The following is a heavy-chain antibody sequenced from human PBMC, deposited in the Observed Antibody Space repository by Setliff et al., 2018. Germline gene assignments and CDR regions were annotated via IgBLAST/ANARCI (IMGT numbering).Heavy chain of an antibody. CDR2: ISYSGST. Sequence: SETLSLTCIVSGGSINLPHWSWIRQTPGKGLEWIGYISYSGSTNYNPSLKGRATIAMEPSETQFSLKLSSVTAADTAVYYGARGDTSTFWDWGQGTLVTVSS. J-gene: IGHJ4*02. CDR3: ARGDTSTFWD. V-gene: IGHV4-59*08. D-gene: IGHD3-16*01. CDR1: GGSINLPH.